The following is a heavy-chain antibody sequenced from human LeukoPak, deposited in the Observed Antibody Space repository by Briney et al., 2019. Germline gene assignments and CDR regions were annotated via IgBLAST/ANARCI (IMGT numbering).Heavy chain of an antibody. CDR2: IQNSVTSY. CDR1: GGSISTYY. Sequence: SETLSLTCTVSGGSISTYYWSWVRQPPGKGLEWIGYIQNSVTSYTDNPFLQSRVTISVDTSKNQFSLRVTSVTAADTAVYYCVRSPQLDPWGQGTLVTVSS. J-gene: IGHJ5*02. CDR3: VRSPQLDP. V-gene: IGHV4-59*01.